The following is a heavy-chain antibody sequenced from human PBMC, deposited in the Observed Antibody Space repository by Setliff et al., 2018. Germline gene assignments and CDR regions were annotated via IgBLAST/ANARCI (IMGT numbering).Heavy chain of an antibody. J-gene: IGHJ1*01. V-gene: IGHV1-18*01. D-gene: IGHD2-8*01. Sequence: VASVKVSCKASGNSFSSFSITRVRQAPGQGLEWMGWVSTYNGDTKYAQNFRGRVTMTTDMSTSTVYMELRTLRSDDTAIYYCSRLVRYCTTTTCQTLSGGEHWGPGTLVTVSS. CDR2: VSTYNGDT. CDR1: GNSFSSFS. CDR3: SRLVRYCTTTTCQTLSGGEH.